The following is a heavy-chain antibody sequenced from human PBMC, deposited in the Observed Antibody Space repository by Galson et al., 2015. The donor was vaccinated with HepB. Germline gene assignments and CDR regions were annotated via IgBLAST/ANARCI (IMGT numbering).Heavy chain of an antibody. CDR3: AKDLPYYYDSSAQPGGIQH. V-gene: IGHV3-30*02. CDR1: GFTFSSYG. Sequence: SLRLSCAASGFTFSSYGMHWVRQAPGKGLEWVAFIRYDGSNKYYADSVKGRFTISRDNSKNTLYLQMNSLRAEDTAVYYCAKDLPYYYDSSAQPGGIQHWGQGTLVTVSS. CDR2: IRYDGSNK. J-gene: IGHJ1*01. D-gene: IGHD3-22*01.